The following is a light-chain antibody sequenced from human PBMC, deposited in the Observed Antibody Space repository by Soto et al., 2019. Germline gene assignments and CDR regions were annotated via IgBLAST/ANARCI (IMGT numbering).Light chain of an antibody. CDR3: QQYNNWPRT. CDR2: GAS. CDR1: QSVSSN. Sequence: EIVMTQSPATLSVSPGERATLSCTASQSVSSNLAWYQQKPGQAPRLLIYGASTRATGIPARSSGSGSGTEFTLTISSLQSEDFAVYYCQQYNNWPRTFGQGTKVDIK. V-gene: IGKV3-15*01. J-gene: IGKJ1*01.